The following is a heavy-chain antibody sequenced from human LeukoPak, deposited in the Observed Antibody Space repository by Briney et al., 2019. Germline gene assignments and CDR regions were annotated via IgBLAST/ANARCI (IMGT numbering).Heavy chain of an antibody. CDR2: VYHSDSDT. CDR1: GYSFTNYW. D-gene: IGHD1-1*01. Sequence: GESLKISCKGSGYSFTNYWIAWVRQVPGKGLDWVGVVYHSDSDTRYSPSFQGQVTISVDKSTNTAYLQWSSLKASDTAMYYCGRIGSTTVTTYFDPWGQGTLVTVSS. V-gene: IGHV5-51*01. CDR3: GRIGSTTVTTYFDP. J-gene: IGHJ5*02.